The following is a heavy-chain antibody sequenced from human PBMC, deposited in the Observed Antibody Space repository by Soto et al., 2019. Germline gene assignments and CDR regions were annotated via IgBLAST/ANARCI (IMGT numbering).Heavy chain of an antibody. CDR3: ARDYCSSGNCVILGY. D-gene: IGHD2-15*01. J-gene: IGHJ4*02. Sequence: QVQLVESGGGVVQPGGSLRLSCGASGFTLRDYGMHWVRQAPGKGLEWMAGIWFDGSNKFYADSVKGRFTISRDNSKNTLYLEMSSLRVEDTAVYYCARDYCSSGNCVILGYWGQGTLVSVSS. CDR1: GFTLRDYG. CDR2: IWFDGSNK. V-gene: IGHV3-33*01.